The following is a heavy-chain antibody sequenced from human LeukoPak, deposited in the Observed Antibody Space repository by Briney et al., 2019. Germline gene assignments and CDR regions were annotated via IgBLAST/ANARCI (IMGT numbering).Heavy chain of an antibody. D-gene: IGHD3-3*01. CDR1: GFTFSNYG. Sequence: PGGSLRLSCAASGFTFSNYGMHWVRQAPGKGLEWVALIWSDGSNEFYTDSVKGRFTISRDNSKNTLYLQMNSLRAEDTAVYYCAKEYYDFWSGSPKYWGQGTLVTVSS. CDR2: IWSDGSNE. CDR3: AKEYYDFWSGSPKY. V-gene: IGHV3-33*06. J-gene: IGHJ4*02.